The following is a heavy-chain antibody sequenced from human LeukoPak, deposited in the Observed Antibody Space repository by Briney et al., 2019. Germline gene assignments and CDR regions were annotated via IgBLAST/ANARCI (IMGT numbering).Heavy chain of an antibody. Sequence: ASVTVSCKASGYTFTSYDINWERQATGQGLEWMGWMNPNSGNTGYAQKFQGRVTMTRNTSISTAYMELSSLRSEDTAVYYCARGNYYYYNWFDPWGQGTLVTVSS. CDR1: GYTFTSYD. CDR2: MNPNSGNT. D-gene: IGHD3-10*01. J-gene: IGHJ5*02. V-gene: IGHV1-8*01. CDR3: ARGNYYYYNWFDP.